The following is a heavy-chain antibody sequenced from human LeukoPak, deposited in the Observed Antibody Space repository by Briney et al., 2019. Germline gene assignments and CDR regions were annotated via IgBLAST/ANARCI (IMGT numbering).Heavy chain of an antibody. CDR1: GFTFTSSA. D-gene: IGHD3-3*01. CDR2: IVVGSGNT. CDR3: AAVAYYDFWSGPPSYDY. V-gene: IGHV1-58*01. J-gene: IGHJ4*02. Sequence: GASVKVSCKASGFTFTSSAVQWVRQARGQRLEWIGWIVVGSGNTNYAQKFQERVTITRDMSTSTAYMELSSLRSEDTAVYYCAAVAYYDFWSGPPSYDYWGQGTLVTVSS.